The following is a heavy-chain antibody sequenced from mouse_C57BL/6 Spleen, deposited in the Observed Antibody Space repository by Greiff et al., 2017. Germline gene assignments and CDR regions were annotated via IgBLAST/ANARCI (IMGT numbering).Heavy chain of an antibody. CDR1: GYAFSSSW. Sequence: VQLQQSGPELVKPGASVKISCKASGYAFSSSWMNWVKQRPGKGLEWIGRIYPGDGDTNYNGKFKGKATLTADKSSSTVYMQLSSLTSEDSAVYFCARETAQGRDYWGQGTTLTVSS. J-gene: IGHJ2*01. CDR3: ARETAQGRDY. V-gene: IGHV1-82*01. CDR2: IYPGDGDT. D-gene: IGHD3-2*02.